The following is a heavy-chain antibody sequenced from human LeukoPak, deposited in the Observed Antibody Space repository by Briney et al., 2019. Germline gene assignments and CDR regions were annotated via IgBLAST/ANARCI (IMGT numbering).Heavy chain of an antibody. CDR3: ARLIRLGELSLKS. V-gene: IGHV4-59*01. CDR1: GGSISSYY. CDR2: IYYSGST. D-gene: IGHD3-16*02. J-gene: IGHJ5*02. Sequence: SETLSLTCTVSGGSISSYYWSWIRQPPGKGLEWIGYIYYSGSTNYNPTLKSRVTISVDTSKNQFSLKLSSVTAADTAVYYCARLIRLGELSLKSWGQGTLVTVSS.